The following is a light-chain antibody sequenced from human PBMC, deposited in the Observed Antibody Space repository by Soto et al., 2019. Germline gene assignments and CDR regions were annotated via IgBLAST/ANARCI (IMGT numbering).Light chain of an antibody. J-gene: IGLJ1*01. CDR1: SSNIGSNT. CDR2: SNN. CDR3: AAWDDTLSGFV. Sequence: QSVLTQPPSASGTPGQRVTISCSGSSSNIGSNTVNWYQQLQGTAPRLLIHSNNQRPSGVPDRFSGSKSGTSASLAISGLQSEDESDYYCAAWDDTLSGFVFGTGTKVTVL. V-gene: IGLV1-44*01.